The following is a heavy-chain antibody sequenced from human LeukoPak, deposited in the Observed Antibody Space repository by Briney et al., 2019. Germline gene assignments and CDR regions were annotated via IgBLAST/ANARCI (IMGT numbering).Heavy chain of an antibody. CDR3: ARYGDYVRYFDY. CDR1: GFTFSSYW. D-gene: IGHD4-17*01. J-gene: IGHJ4*02. Sequence: GGSLRLSCAASGFTFSSYWMHWVRQAPGKGLVWVSRINSDGSSTSYADSVKGRFTISRDNAKNTLHLQMNSLRAEDTAVYYCARYGDYVRYFDYWGQGTLVTVSS. CDR2: INSDGSST. V-gene: IGHV3-74*01.